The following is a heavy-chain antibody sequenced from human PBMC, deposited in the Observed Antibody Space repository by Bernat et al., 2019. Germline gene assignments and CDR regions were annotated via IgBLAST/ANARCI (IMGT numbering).Heavy chain of an antibody. CDR2: ISYDGSNK. CDR3: ARVSGYYGSGSYTYYYYGMDV. J-gene: IGHJ6*02. D-gene: IGHD3-10*01. Sequence: QVQLVESGGGVVQPGRSLRLSCAASGFTFSSYAMHWVRQAPGKGLEWVAVISYDGSNKYYTDSVKGRFTISRDNSKNTLYLQMNSLRAEDTAVYYCARVSGYYGSGSYTYYYYGMDVWGQGTMVTVSS. V-gene: IGHV3-30-3*01. CDR1: GFTFSSYA.